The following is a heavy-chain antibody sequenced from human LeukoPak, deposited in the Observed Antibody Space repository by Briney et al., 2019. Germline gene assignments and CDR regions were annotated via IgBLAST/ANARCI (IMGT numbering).Heavy chain of an antibody. V-gene: IGHV3-11*01. CDR2: IGSTI. CDR1: GFNFNEYY. J-gene: IGHJ6*03. CDR3: AKTGIAAAGPFYYYYYMDV. D-gene: IGHD6-13*01. Sequence: GGSLRLSCVASGFNFNEYYMSWIRQAPGKGLEWVSYIGSTIYYADSVKGRFTISRDNAKNSLYLQMNSLRAEDTAVYYCAKTGIAAAGPFYYYYYMDVWGKGTTVTVSS.